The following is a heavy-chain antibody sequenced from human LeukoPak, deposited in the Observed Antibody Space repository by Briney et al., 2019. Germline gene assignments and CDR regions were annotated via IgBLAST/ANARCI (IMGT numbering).Heavy chain of an antibody. J-gene: IGHJ4*02. CDR1: GFTFSTYV. CDR3: AKGDGVVPAALFDY. D-gene: IGHD2-2*01. Sequence: GGSLRLSCAASGFTFSTYVMHWVRQAPGQGLEWVAVISYDGNNKYYADSVKGRFTISRDNSKDTLSLQMNSLRVEDTSVYYCAKGDGVVPAALFDYWGQGTLVTVSS. V-gene: IGHV3-30-3*01. CDR2: ISYDGNNK.